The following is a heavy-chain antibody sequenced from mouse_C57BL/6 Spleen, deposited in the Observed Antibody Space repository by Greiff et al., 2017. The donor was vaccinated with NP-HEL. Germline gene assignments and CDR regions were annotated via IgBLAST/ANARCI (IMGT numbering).Heavy chain of an antibody. D-gene: IGHD1-1*01. CDR2: IYPSDSET. CDR3: ARNYGSTLMDY. Sequence: QVQLQQSGAELVRPGSSVKLSCKASGYTFTSYWMDWVKQRPGQGLEWIGNIYPSDSETHYNQKFKDKATLTVDKSSSTAYMQLSSLTSEDSAVYYCARNYGSTLMDYWGQGTSVTVSS. CDR1: GYTFTSYW. J-gene: IGHJ4*01. V-gene: IGHV1-61*01.